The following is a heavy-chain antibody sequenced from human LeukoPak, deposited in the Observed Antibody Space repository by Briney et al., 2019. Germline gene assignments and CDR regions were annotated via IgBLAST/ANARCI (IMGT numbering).Heavy chain of an antibody. CDR3: ARDRVGGSYDY. D-gene: IGHD1-26*01. V-gene: IGHV4-59*01. Sequence: ETLSLTCTVSGGSISSYYWRWIRQPPGKGLEWIGYIYYSGSTNYNPSLKSRVTISVDTSKNQFSLKLSSVTAADTAVYYCARDRVGGSYDYWGQGTLVTVSS. CDR1: GGSISSYY. CDR2: IYYSGST. J-gene: IGHJ4*02.